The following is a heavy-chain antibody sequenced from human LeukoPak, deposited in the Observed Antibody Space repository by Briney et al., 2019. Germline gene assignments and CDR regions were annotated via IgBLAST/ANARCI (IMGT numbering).Heavy chain of an antibody. J-gene: IGHJ5*02. CDR1: GYTFTGYY. Sequence: ASVKVSCKASGYTFTGYYMHWVRQAPGQGLEWMGWITPKSGGTNYAQKFQGRVTMTRDTSISTAYMELSRLRSDNTAVYYCARSSYGLDWFDPWGQGSLVTVSS. CDR2: ITPKSGGT. D-gene: IGHD6-19*01. V-gene: IGHV1-2*02. CDR3: ARSSYGLDWFDP.